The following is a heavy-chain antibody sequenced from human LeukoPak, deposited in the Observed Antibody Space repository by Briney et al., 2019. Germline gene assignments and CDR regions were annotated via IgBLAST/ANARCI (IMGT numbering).Heavy chain of an antibody. D-gene: IGHD2-2*01. CDR2: ISGSGTYF. CDR1: GFTFNSYN. J-gene: IGHJ4*02. V-gene: IGHV3-21*01. Sequence: GGSLRLSCAASGFTFNSYNMNWVRQAPGKGLEWVSSISGSGTYFSYADSVKGRFTISRDNAKNSLYLQMNSLRAEDTAVYYCAQTYCSSTSCYHYYFDSWGQGTLVTVSS. CDR3: AQTYCSSTSCYHYYFDS.